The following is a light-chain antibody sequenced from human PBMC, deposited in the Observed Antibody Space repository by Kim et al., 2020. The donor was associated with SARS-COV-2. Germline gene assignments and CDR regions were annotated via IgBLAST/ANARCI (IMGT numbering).Light chain of an antibody. CDR3: QKYNTAPWT. J-gene: IGKJ1*01. Sequence: ASLGGGVTISCRASQGISSYLARYQQKPGEPPKLLIYAATTLQFGVSTRFSGSGSGTDFTLTISDLQPEDVATYYCQKYNTAPWTFGHGTKVDIK. CDR1: QGISSY. V-gene: IGKV1-27*01. CDR2: AAT.